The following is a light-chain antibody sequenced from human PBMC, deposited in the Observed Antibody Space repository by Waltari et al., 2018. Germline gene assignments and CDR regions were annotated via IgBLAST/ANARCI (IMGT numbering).Light chain of an antibody. CDR2: YDS. CDR3: QVWDSGSDHVL. V-gene: IGLV3-21*04. J-gene: IGLJ2*01. CDR1: TIGSKS. Sequence: YVATQPPSVSVAPGQTATIKCGGYTIGSKSVDWYQQKTGQAPVLVSSYDSDRPSGIPELISGSNSGNTATLTISRVEAGDEADYYCQVWDSGSDHVLFGGGTKLTVL.